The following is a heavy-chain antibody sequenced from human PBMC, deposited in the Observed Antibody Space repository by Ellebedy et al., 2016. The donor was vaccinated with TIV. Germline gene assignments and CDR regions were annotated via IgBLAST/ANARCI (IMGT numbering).Heavy chain of an antibody. CDR1: GFTFSSYS. J-gene: IGHJ4*02. Sequence: GESLKISCAASGFTFSSYSMNWVRQAPGKGLEWVSSISSSSSYIYYADSVKGRFTISRDNSKNTLYLQMNSLRAEDTAVYYCAKSDTAMVRRFDYWGQGTLVTVSS. V-gene: IGHV3-21*04. D-gene: IGHD5-18*01. CDR3: AKSDTAMVRRFDY. CDR2: ISSSSSYI.